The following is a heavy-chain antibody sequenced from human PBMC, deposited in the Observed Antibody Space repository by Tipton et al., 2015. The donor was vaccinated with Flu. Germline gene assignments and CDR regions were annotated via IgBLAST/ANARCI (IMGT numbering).Heavy chain of an antibody. CDR1: GYTFSDYY. V-gene: IGHV1-2*02. D-gene: IGHD1-26*01. CDR3: AREQSGSQSHLVA. Sequence: QSEPEVKKPGASVRVSCKASGYTFSDYYIHWVRQAPGQGLEWMGWINPNNGDTHYTQRFQGRVTMTGDTSISTAHMELSSLRSDDTAVYYCAREQSGSQSHLVAWGHGTLVTVSS. J-gene: IGHJ5*01. CDR2: INPNNGDT.